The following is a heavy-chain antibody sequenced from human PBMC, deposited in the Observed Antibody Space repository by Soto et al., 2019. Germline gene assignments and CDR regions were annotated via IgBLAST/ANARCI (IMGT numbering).Heavy chain of an antibody. J-gene: IGHJ4*02. D-gene: IGHD6-6*01. Sequence: ASVKVSCKASGGTISSNTISWVRRAPGQGLEWMGGIIPIFGPANYAQKFQGRVTITADESTSTAYMELSSLRSEDTAVYYCAYSSSYYFDSWGQGTLVTVPS. CDR2: IIPIFGPA. V-gene: IGHV1-69*13. CDR3: AYSSSYYFDS. CDR1: GGTISSNT.